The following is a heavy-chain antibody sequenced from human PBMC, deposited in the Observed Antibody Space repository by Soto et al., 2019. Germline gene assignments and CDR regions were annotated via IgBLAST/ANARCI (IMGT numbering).Heavy chain of an antibody. CDR1: GYSFTSYW. V-gene: IGHV5-51*01. D-gene: IGHD3-10*01. J-gene: IGHJ4*02. Sequence: PGESLKISCKGSGYSFTSYWIGWVRQMPGKGLEWMGIIYPGDSDTRYSPSFQGQVTISADKSISTAYLQWSSLKASDTAMYYCARQDGSGSYPVFDDYWGQGTLVTVSS. CDR2: IYPGDSDT. CDR3: ARQDGSGSYPVFDDY.